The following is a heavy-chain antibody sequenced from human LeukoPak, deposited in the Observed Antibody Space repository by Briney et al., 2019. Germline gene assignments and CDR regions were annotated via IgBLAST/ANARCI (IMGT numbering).Heavy chain of an antibody. Sequence: PSETLSLTCAVYGGSFSGYYWGWIRQPPGKGLEWIGSISYSGSTYYTPSLKSRVTISVDTSQNQFSLKLTSVTAADTAVYYCARRITGTTSDSFDYWGQGTLVTVSS. V-gene: IGHV4-39*01. CDR2: ISYSGST. CDR1: GGSFSGYY. CDR3: ARRITGTTSDSFDY. J-gene: IGHJ4*02. D-gene: IGHD1-20*01.